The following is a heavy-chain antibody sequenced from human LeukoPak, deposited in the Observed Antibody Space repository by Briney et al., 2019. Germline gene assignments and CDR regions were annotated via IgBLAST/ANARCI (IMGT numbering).Heavy chain of an antibody. D-gene: IGHD4-17*01. CDR1: GGSISSYY. Sequence: LETLSLTCTVSGGSISSYYWSWIRQPPGKGLEWIGYIYYSGSTNYNPSLKSRVTISVDTSKNQFSLKLSSVTAADTAVYYCARSTVTTFDWFDPWGQGTLVTVSS. CDR3: ARSTVTTFDWFDP. J-gene: IGHJ5*02. V-gene: IGHV4-59*01. CDR2: IYYSGST.